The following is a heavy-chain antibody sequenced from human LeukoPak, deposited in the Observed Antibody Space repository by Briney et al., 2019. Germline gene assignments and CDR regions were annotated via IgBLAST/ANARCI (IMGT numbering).Heavy chain of an antibody. CDR1: GGSFSYYY. Sequence: SETLSLACAVYGGSFSYYYWSWIRQPPGKGLEWIGEINHSGITNYNPSLKSRVTISADTSKNQFSLKLTSVTAADTAVYYCANPARDFADSGAITWWGQGTLVTVSS. CDR2: INHSGIT. J-gene: IGHJ4*02. D-gene: IGHD4-17*01. V-gene: IGHV4-34*01. CDR3: ANPARDFADSGAITW.